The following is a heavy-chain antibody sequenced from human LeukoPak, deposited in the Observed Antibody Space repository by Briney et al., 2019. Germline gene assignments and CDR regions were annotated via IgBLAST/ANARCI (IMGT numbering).Heavy chain of an antibody. D-gene: IGHD3-10*02. CDR1: GFTISSNE. CDR2: ISSSGSTI. J-gene: IGHJ6*04. Sequence: PGGSLRLSCAASGFTISSNEMNWVRQAPGKGLEWVSYISSSGSTIDYADSVKGRITISRDNAKNSLYLQMNSLRAEDTAVYYCAELGITMIGGVWGKGTTVTISS. V-gene: IGHV3-48*03. CDR3: AELGITMIGGV.